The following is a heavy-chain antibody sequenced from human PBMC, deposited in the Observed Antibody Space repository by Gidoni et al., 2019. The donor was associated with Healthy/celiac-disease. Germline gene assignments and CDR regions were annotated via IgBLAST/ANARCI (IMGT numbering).Heavy chain of an antibody. CDR2: IYTSGST. J-gene: IGHJ4*02. CDR1: GGSISSGSYY. Sequence: QVQLQESGPGLVKPSQTLSLTCTVSGGSISSGSYYWSWIRQPAGKGLEWIGRIYTSGSTNYNPSLKSRVTISVDTSKNQFSLKLSSVTAADTAVYYCARGPALGGATFDYWGQGTLVTVSS. CDR3: ARGPALGGATFDY. V-gene: IGHV4-61*02. D-gene: IGHD1-26*01.